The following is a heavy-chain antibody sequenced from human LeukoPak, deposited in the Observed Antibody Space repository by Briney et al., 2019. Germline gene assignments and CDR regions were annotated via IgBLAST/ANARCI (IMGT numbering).Heavy chain of an antibody. CDR3: ARERYYDILTGYYSYYYYYMDV. CDR1: GGSISSYY. CDR2: IYTSGST. Sequence: SETLSLTCTVSGGSISSYYWSWIRQPAGKGLEWIGRIYTSGSTNYNPSLKSRVTMPVDTSKNQFSLKLSSVTAADTAVYYCARERYYDILTGYYSYYYYYMDVWGKGTTVTISS. D-gene: IGHD3-9*01. V-gene: IGHV4-4*07. J-gene: IGHJ6*03.